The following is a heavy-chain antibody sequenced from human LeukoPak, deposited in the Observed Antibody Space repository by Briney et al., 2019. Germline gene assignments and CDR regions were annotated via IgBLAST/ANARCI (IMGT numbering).Heavy chain of an antibody. J-gene: IGHJ6*02. CDR1: GFTFSSYS. Sequence: PGGSLRLSCAASGFTFSSYSMNWVRQAPGKGLEWVSYISSSSSTIYYADSVKGRFTISRDNAKNSLYLQMNSLRAEDTAVYYCAREPAPNIVVVPADYYYGMDVWGQGTTVTVSS. V-gene: IGHV3-48*01. CDR3: AREPAPNIVVVPADYYYGMDV. D-gene: IGHD2-2*01. CDR2: ISSSSSTI.